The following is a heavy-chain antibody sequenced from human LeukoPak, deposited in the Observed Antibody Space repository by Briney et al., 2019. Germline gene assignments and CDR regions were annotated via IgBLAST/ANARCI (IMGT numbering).Heavy chain of an antibody. CDR2: INPSGGST. Sequence: ASVKVSCKASGYTFNNHYMYWVRQAPGQGLEWMGVINPSGGSTSYAQKFQGRVTMTRDTSTRRVYMEVNSLRSEDTAVYYCARQGTYSSAIGMGYWGQGTLVTVSS. CDR1: GYTFNNHY. J-gene: IGHJ4*02. D-gene: IGHD6-19*01. V-gene: IGHV1-46*02. CDR3: ARQGTYSSAIGMGY.